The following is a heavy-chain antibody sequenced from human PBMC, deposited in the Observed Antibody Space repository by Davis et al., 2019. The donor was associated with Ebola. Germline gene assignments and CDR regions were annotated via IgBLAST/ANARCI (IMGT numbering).Heavy chain of an antibody. CDR2: ITGSSRTI. V-gene: IGHV3-48*02. CDR1: GFTFSRYS. D-gene: IGHD2-15*01. CDR3: ARDKDILVSPNWFDP. J-gene: IGHJ5*02. Sequence: GESLKISCVASGFTFSRYSMNWVRQAPGKRLEWISYITGSSRTIYYADSVEGRFTISRDNAKKSLYLQMNSLRDEDTAVYYCARDKDILVSPNWFDPWGQGTLVTVSS.